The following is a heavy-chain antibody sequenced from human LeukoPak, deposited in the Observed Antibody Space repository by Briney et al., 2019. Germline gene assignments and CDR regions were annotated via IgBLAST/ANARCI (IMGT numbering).Heavy chain of an antibody. CDR3: AKDLGYSGYQTSLYYYYGMDV. D-gene: IGHD5-12*01. J-gene: IGHJ6*02. CDR1: GLTFDDYA. CDR2: ISWNSGSI. V-gene: IGHV3-9*01. Sequence: GGSLRLSCAASGLTFDDYAMHWVRQAPGKGLEWVSGISWNSGSIGYADSVKGRFTISRDNAKNSLYLQMNSLRAEDTALYYCAKDLGYSGYQTSLYYYYGMDVWGQGTTVTVSS.